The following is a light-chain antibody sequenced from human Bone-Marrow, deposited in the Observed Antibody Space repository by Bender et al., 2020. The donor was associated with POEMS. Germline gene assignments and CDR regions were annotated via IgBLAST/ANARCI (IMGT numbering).Light chain of an antibody. CDR1: SSDAGDYVY. J-gene: IGLJ2*01. CDR3: SSSTINTHVV. V-gene: IGLV2-14*03. CDR2: DGS. Sequence: QSALTQPASVSGSPGQSISISCTGTSSDAGDYVYVSWYQQLPGQVPKLIIFDGSNRPSGVPDRFSGSKSANTASLTISGLLGEDEGAYYCSSSTINTHVVFGGGTRVTVL.